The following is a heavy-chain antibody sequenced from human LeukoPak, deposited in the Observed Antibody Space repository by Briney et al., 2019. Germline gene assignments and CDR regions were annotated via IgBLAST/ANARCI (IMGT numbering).Heavy chain of an antibody. CDR1: GFTFSSSA. CDR3: AKDHPTYYYYYMDV. J-gene: IGHJ6*03. V-gene: IGHV3-23*01. CDR2: ISGSGGNT. Sequence: PGGSLRLSCAASGFTFSSSAMSWVRQAPGKGLDWVSAISGSGGNTYYADSVKGRFTISRDNSKNTLYLQMNSLRAEDTAVYYCAKDHPTYYYYYMDVWGKGTTVTISS.